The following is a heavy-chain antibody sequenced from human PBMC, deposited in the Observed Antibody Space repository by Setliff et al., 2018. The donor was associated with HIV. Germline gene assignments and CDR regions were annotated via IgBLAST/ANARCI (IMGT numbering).Heavy chain of an antibody. V-gene: IGHV1-46*01. D-gene: IGHD6-13*01. CDR3: ARGGIAAADKRDINF. CDR1: GYIFTSYY. Sequence: ASVKVSCKASGYIFTSYYMHWVRQAPGQGLEWLGVINPSGGSTDYAQAFKDRVTMTKDTSTATVNMELRSLTSDDTAVYYCARGGIAAADKRDINFWGQGTMVTVSS. J-gene: IGHJ3*01. CDR2: INPSGGST.